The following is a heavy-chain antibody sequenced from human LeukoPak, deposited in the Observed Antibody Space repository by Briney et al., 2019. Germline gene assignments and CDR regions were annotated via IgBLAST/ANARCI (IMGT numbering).Heavy chain of an antibody. CDR1: GFTFSSYI. CDR3: ARGVGATPAFFDY. CDR2: ISSSSSYI. D-gene: IGHD1-26*01. Sequence: GGSLRLSCAASGFTFSSYIINWVRQAPGKGLEWVSSISSSSSYIYYADSMKGRITVSRDNAKNSLYLQMNSLRAEDAAVYYCARGVGATPAFFDYWGQGTLVTVSS. J-gene: IGHJ4*02. V-gene: IGHV3-21*01.